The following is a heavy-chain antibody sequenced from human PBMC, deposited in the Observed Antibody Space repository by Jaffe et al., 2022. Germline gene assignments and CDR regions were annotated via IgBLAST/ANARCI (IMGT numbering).Heavy chain of an antibody. J-gene: IGHJ4*02. CDR1: GASISSGSYY. V-gene: IGHV4-61*02. D-gene: IGHD3-10*01. CDR2: IYSSGST. Sequence: QVQLQESGPGLVKPSQTLSLTCTVSGASISSGSYYWSWIRQPAGKGLEWIGRIYSSGSTNYNPSLKSRVTISVDTSKNQFSLKLSSVTAADTAVYYCARGGSGSYNRAPLDYWGQGTLVTVSS. CDR3: ARGGSGSYNRAPLDY.